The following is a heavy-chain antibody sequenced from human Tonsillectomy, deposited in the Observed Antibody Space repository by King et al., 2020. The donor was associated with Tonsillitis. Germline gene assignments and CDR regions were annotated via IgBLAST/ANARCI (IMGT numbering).Heavy chain of an antibody. V-gene: IGHV3-23*04. CDR3: ARGSWGVGPYYGMDV. Sequence: VQLVESGGAWVQPGGSLRLSLAASGFAFSSYAMSWVRQAPGKGPEWGSAITACGAKTYYSDSGGGRLTISRDNSKNTRYLQRNSLGAEDTSIYYCARGSWGVGPYYGMDVWGRGTTVTVSS. D-gene: IGHD1-26*01. CDR1: GFAFSSYA. CDR2: ITACGAKT. J-gene: IGHJ6*02.